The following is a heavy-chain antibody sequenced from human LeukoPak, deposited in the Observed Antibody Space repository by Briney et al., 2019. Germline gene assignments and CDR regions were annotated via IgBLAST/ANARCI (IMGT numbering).Heavy chain of an antibody. Sequence: SETLSLTCTVSGGSISSGSYYWSWIRQPAGKGLEWIGRIYTSGSTNYNPSLKRRVTISVDTSMNQFSLKLSSVTAADTAAYYCARDRGSGSSNYYYYMDVWGKGTTVTISS. CDR1: GGSISSGSYY. D-gene: IGHD3-10*01. CDR2: IYTSGST. CDR3: ARDRGSGSSNYYYYMDV. V-gene: IGHV4-61*02. J-gene: IGHJ6*03.